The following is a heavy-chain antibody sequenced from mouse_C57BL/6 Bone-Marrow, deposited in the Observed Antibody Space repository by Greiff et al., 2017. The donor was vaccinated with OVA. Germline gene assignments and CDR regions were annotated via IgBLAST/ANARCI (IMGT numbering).Heavy chain of an antibody. Sequence: EVKLVESGGDLVKPGGSLKLSCAASGFTFSSYGMSWVRQTPDKRLEWVATISSGGSYTYYPDSGKGRFTISRDNAKNTLYLQMSSLKSEDTAMYYCARHPDGYYIYFDYWGQGTTLTVSS. J-gene: IGHJ2*01. CDR2: ISSGGSYT. V-gene: IGHV5-6*01. CDR3: ARHPDGYYIYFDY. CDR1: GFTFSSYG. D-gene: IGHD2-3*01.